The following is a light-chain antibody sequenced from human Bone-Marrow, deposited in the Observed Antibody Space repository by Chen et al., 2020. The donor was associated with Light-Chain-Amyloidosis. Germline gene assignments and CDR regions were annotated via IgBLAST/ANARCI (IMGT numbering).Light chain of an antibody. J-gene: IGLJ3*02. CDR2: DDS. CDR3: QVWDRSSDRPV. Sequence: SYVLTPPSSVSVAPGQTATIACGGNNIGSTSVHWYQQTPGQAPLLVVYDDSDRPSGIPERLSGSNSGNTATLTISRVKAGDEADYYCQVWDRSSDRPVFGGGTKLTVL. V-gene: IGLV3-21*02. CDR1: NIGSTS.